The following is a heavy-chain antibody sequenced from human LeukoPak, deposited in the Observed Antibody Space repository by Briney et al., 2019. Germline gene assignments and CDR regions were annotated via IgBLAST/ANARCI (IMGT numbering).Heavy chain of an antibody. J-gene: IGHJ3*02. CDR1: GYTFTSYD. CDR2: MNPNSGNT. V-gene: IGHV1-8*01. Sequence: ASVKVSCKASGYTFTSYDINWVRQATGQGLERMGWMNPNSGNTGYAQKFQGRVTMTRNTSISTAYMELSSLRSEDTAVYYCARGQQRTIFWSGEDAFDIWGQGTMVTVSS. CDR3: ARGQQRTIFWSGEDAFDI. D-gene: IGHD3-3*01.